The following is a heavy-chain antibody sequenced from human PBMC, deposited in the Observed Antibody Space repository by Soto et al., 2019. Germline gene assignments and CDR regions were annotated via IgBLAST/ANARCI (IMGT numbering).Heavy chain of an antibody. J-gene: IGHJ4*02. V-gene: IGHV2-5*01. D-gene: IGHD6-6*01. Sequence: QITLKESGPTLVKPTQTLTLTCTFSGFSLSTSGVGVGWIRQPPGKALEWLALIYWNDDKRYSPSLKSRLTITKDTSKNQVVLTMTNMDPVDTATYYRAHLALGSGSSSRPGSPFDYWGQGTLVTVSS. CDR1: GFSLSTSGVG. CDR2: IYWNDDK. CDR3: AHLALGSGSSSRPGSPFDY.